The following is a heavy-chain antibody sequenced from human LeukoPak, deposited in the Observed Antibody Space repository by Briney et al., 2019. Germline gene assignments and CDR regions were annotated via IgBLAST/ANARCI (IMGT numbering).Heavy chain of an antibody. V-gene: IGHV3-23*01. CDR2: ISGSGGST. D-gene: IGHD6-13*01. Sequence: GGSLRLSCAASGFTFSSYAMSGVRQAPGKGLGWVSAISGSGGSTYYAGSVKGRFTISRDNSKNTLYLQMNSLRAEDTAVYYCAKDHRPGIAAAGTGGFDYWGQGTLVTVSS. CDR3: AKDHRPGIAAAGTGGFDY. CDR1: GFTFSSYA. J-gene: IGHJ4*02.